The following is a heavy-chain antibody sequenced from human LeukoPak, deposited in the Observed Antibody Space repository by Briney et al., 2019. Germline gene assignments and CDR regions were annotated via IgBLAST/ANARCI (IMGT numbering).Heavy chain of an antibody. CDR1: GXTFSSYG. D-gene: IGHD3-10*01. CDR3: AKRASGSGTSLYYFDY. J-gene: IGHJ4*02. V-gene: IGHV3-33*06. Sequence: GRSLRLSCAASGXTFSSYGMHWVRQAPGKGLEWVAVIWYDGSNKYYADSVKGRFTIPRDNSKNTLYLQMNSLRAEDTAVYYCAKRASGSGTSLYYFDYWGQGTLVTVSS. CDR2: IWYDGSNK.